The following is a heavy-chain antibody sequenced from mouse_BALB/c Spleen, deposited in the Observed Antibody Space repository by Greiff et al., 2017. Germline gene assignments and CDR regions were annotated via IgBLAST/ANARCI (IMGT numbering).Heavy chain of an antibody. CDR2: ISSGSTTI. Sequence: DVKLVESGGGLVQPGGSRKLSCTASGFTFGSFGMHWVRQAPEKGLEWVAYISSGSTTIYYADTVKGRFTISRDNPKNTLFLQMTSLRSEDTAMYYCARDYFDYWGQGTTLTVSS. J-gene: IGHJ2*01. V-gene: IGHV5-17*02. CDR1: GFTFGSFG. CDR3: ARDYFDY.